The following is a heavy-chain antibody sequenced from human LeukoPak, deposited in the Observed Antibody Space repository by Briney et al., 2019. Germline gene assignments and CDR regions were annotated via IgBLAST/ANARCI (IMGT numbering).Heavy chain of an antibody. V-gene: IGHV4-59*01. J-gene: IGHJ3*02. CDR1: GFTFSSYS. D-gene: IGHD1-26*01. CDR3: ARDKWELTTGAFDI. Sequence: GSLRLSCAASGFTFSSYSMNWIRQPPGKGLGWIGYIYYSGSTNYYPSLKSRVTISVDTSKNQFSLKLSSVTAADTAVYYCARDKWELTTGAFDIWGQGTMVTVSS. CDR2: IYYSGST.